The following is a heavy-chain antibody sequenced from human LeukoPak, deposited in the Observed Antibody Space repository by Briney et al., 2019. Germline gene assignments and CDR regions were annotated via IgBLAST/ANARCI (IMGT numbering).Heavy chain of an antibody. V-gene: IGHV1-18*01. CDR1: GYTFTSYG. J-gene: IGHJ6*02. CDR3: ARTRAAAAPEGLDV. D-gene: IGHD6-13*01. CDR2: ISAYNGNT. Sequence: ASVRVSCKASGYTFTSYGISWVRQAPGQGLEWMGWISAYNGNTNYAQKLQGRVTMTTDTSTSTAYMELRSLRSDDTAVYYCARTRAAAAPEGLDVWGQGTTVTVSS.